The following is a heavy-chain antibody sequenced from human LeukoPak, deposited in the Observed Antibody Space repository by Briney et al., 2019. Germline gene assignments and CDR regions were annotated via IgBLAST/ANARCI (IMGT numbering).Heavy chain of an antibody. J-gene: IGHJ3*02. Sequence: SETLSLTCTVSGGSISSYYWSWIRQPAGKGLEWIGRIYTSGSTNYNPSLKSRVAMSVDTSKNQFSLKLSSVTAADTAAYYCARYCSSTSCYTPGAFDIWGQGTMVTVSS. V-gene: IGHV4-4*07. CDR1: GGSISSYY. CDR3: ARYCSSTSCYTPGAFDI. CDR2: IYTSGST. D-gene: IGHD2-2*02.